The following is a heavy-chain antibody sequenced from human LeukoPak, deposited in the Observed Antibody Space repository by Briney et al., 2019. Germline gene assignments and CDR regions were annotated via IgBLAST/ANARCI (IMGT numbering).Heavy chain of an antibody. CDR2: IYYSGST. V-gene: IGHV4-30-4*08. CDR1: GGSISSGDYY. Sequence: PSQTLSLTCTVSGGSISSGDYYWSWIRQPPGKGLEWIGYIYYSGSTYYNPSLTSRVTLSVDTSKNQFSLKLSSVCAADTAVDYCARGPEYWYFQLWGRGTLVTVSS. CDR3: ARGPEYWYFQL. D-gene: IGHD1-14*01. J-gene: IGHJ2*01.